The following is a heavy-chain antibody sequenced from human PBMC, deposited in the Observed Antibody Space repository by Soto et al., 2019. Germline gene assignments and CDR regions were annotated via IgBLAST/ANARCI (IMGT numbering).Heavy chain of an antibody. J-gene: IGHJ6*02. Sequence: QVQLVQSGAEVKKPGSSVKVSCKASGGTFSSYTISWVRQAPGQGLEWMGRIIPILGIANYAQKFQGRVTITADKSTSTAYMELSSLRSEDTAVYYCARDGGVVPAAKSYYGMDVWGQGTTVTVSS. V-gene: IGHV1-69*08. CDR2: IIPILGIA. D-gene: IGHD2-2*01. CDR1: GGTFSSYT. CDR3: ARDGGVVPAAKSYYGMDV.